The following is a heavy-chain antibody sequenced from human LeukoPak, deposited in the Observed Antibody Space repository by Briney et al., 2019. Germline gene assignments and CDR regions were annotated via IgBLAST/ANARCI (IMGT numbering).Heavy chain of an antibody. CDR1: GFILSSYS. Sequence: GGPLRLSCAASGFILSSYSTSWLRQAREKGLEGVTSISSSSSYIYYADSVKGRFTICRDNPKNSLYLQMNSPTAEQTAVYYCGRSAQGGPDYSYYYYMDVWRRGTTVTVCS. V-gene: IGHV3-21*01. CDR3: GRSAQGGPDYSYYYYMDV. J-gene: IGHJ6*03. D-gene: IGHD1-14*01. CDR2: ISSSSSYI.